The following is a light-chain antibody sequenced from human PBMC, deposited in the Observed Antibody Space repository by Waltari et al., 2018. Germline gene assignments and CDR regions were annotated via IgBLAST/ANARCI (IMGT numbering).Light chain of an antibody. Sequence: DIQMTQSPSTLSASVGDRVTITCRASQSISSWLAWYQQKPGKAPKLLIYKASSLESGVPSKFSGSGSVTEFTLTISSLQPDDFATYYCQHLRTFGQGTKLEIK. J-gene: IGKJ2*01. CDR2: KAS. CDR1: QSISSW. CDR3: QHLRT. V-gene: IGKV1-5*03.